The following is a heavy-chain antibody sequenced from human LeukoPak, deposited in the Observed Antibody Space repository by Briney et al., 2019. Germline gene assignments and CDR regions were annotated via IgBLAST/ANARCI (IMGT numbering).Heavy chain of an antibody. CDR3: AREDYSDSSGYYPDY. CDR2: ISSSGSTI. D-gene: IGHD3-22*01. V-gene: IGHV3-11*01. J-gene: IGHJ4*02. Sequence: PGGSLRLSCAASGFTVSSNYMSWVRQAPGKGLEWVSYISSSGSTIYHADSVKGRFTVSRDNSKNSLYLQMNSLRAEDTAVYYCAREDYSDSSGYYPDYWGQGTLVTVSS. CDR1: GFTVSSNY.